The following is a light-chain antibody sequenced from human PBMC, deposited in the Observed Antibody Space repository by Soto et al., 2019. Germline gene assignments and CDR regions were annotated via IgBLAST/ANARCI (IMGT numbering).Light chain of an antibody. CDR3: QQYGKSPPIP. J-gene: IGKJ5*01. Sequence: EVVLTQSPGTLSLSPGERATLSCRASQSVISNYLAWFQQKPGQAPRLLIYDASSRATGIPDRFSGSGSGTDFTLTISRLEPEDFAVYYCQQYGKSPPIPFGQGTRLDIK. CDR1: QSVISNY. V-gene: IGKV3-20*01. CDR2: DAS.